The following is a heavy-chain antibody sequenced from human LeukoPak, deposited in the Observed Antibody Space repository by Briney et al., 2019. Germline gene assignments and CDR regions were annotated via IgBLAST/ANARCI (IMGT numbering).Heavy chain of an antibody. D-gene: IGHD7-27*01. CDR2: IYYSGST. V-gene: IGHV4-31*03. J-gene: IGHJ3*02. CDR1: GGSISSGGYY. CDR3: ARVNGSELGMGAFDI. Sequence: SETLSLTCTVSGGSISSGGYYWSWIRQHPGQGLEWIGYIYYSGSTYYNPSLKSRVTISVDTSKNQFSLKLSSVTAADTAVYYCARVNGSELGMGAFDIWGQGTMVTVSS.